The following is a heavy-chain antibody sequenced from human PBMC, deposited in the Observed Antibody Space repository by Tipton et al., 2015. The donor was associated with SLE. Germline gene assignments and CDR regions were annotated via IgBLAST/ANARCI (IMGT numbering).Heavy chain of an antibody. CDR3: ARTGYSISWLYFQH. V-gene: IGHV4-34*01. D-gene: IGHD6-13*01. CDR1: GGSFSGYY. J-gene: IGHJ1*01. Sequence: TLSLTCAVYGGSFSGYYWSWIRQPPGKWLEWIGEINHSGSTNYNPSLKSRVTITVETSKNQFSLKLSSVTAAYTAVYYCARTGYSISWLYFQHWGQGTLVTVSS. CDR2: INHSGST.